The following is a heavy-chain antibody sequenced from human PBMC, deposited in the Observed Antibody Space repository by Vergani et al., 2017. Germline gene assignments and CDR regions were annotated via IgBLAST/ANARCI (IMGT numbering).Heavy chain of an antibody. V-gene: IGHV1-2*04. CDR3: ARAIDTAMVKSYYYGMDV. CDR1: GYTFTGYY. D-gene: IGHD5-18*01. Sequence: QVQLVQSGAEVKKPGASVKVSCKASGYTFTGYYMHWVRQAPGQGLEWMGWINPNSGGTNYAQKFQGWVTMTSDTSISTAYMELRRLRSDDTAVYYCARAIDTAMVKSYYYGMDVWGQGTTVTVSS. J-gene: IGHJ6*02. CDR2: INPNSGGT.